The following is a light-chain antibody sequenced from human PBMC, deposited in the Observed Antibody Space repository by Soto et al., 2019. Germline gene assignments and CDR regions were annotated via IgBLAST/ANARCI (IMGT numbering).Light chain of an antibody. CDR2: EVS. V-gene: IGLV2-8*01. Sequence: QSALTQPPSASGSPGQSVSISCTGTSSDVGGYNYVSWYQQHPGKAPKLMIYEVSQRPSGVPDRFSGSKSGNTASLIVSGLQAEDEADYYCSSYADSTLLFGGGTKVTVL. CDR1: SSDVGGYNY. J-gene: IGLJ2*01. CDR3: SSYADSTLL.